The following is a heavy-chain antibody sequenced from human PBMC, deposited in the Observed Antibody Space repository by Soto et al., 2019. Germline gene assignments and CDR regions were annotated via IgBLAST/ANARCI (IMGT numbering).Heavy chain of an antibody. CDR1: GFMFSSAW. CDR2: IKSKKDGGAR. CDR3: VEGWNDF. Sequence: EVQVVESGGDLVEPGGSLRLSCETSGFMFSSAWMSWVRQAPGKGLEWVDRIKSKKDGGARDYAAPVNGRFSISRDDSKSTVYLQMNSLRAEDTALYYCVEGWNDFWGQGTLVTVSS. D-gene: IGHD1-1*01. V-gene: IGHV3-15*01. J-gene: IGHJ4*02.